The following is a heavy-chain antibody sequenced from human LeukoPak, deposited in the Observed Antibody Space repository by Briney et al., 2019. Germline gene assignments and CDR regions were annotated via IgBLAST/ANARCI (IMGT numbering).Heavy chain of an antibody. CDR2: ISAYNGNT. J-gene: IGHJ5*02. CDR3: ARVPGDNWNDDVGLHWFDP. Sequence: GASVKVSCKASGYTFTSYGISSVRQAPGQGLEWMGWISAYNGNTDYAQKLQGRVTMTTDTSTSTAYMELRSLRSDDTAVYYCARVPGDNWNDDVGLHWFDPWGQGSLVTVSS. V-gene: IGHV1-18*04. CDR1: GYTFTSYG. D-gene: IGHD1-1*01.